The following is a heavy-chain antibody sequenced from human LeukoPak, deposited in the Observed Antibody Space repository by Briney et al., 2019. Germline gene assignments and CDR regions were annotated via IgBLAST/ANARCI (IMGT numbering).Heavy chain of an antibody. CDR1: GFTFSHFA. Sequence: GRSLRLSCVVSGFTFSHFAMHWVRQAPGKGLERVADISFEGRNTYYADSVKGRFTISRDNSENTLYLQMNSLRAEDTAVYYCAKDQWDYYDTSGRPGALDIWGQGTMVTVSS. V-gene: IGHV3-30*18. J-gene: IGHJ3*02. D-gene: IGHD3-22*01. CDR2: ISFEGRNT. CDR3: AKDQWDYYDTSGRPGALDI.